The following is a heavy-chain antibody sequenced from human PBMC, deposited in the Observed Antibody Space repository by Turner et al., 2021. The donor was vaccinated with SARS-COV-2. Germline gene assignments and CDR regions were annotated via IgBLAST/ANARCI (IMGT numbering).Heavy chain of an antibody. J-gene: IGHJ4*02. CDR1: GASVNNSDYY. CDR2: IYYSGAT. D-gene: IGHD2-2*01. Sequence: QLQLQESGPGLGKPSETLSLTCTVSGASVNNSDYYWAWIRQPPEKGLEWIGNIYYSGATFSNPSLKSRVTIYVDTSKNQFSLKLTSVTAADTAVYFCARDTRVVPLWVDSWGQGTLVTVSS. CDR3: ARDTRVVPLWVDS. V-gene: IGHV4-39*02.